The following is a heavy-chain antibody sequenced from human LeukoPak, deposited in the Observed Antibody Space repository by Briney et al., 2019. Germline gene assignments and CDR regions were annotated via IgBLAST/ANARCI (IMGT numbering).Heavy chain of an antibody. V-gene: IGHV3-23*01. J-gene: IGHJ4*02. Sequence: PGGSLRLSCAASGFTFNTYTMNWVRQAPGKGLEWVSYISGSSGIIDYADSVKGRFTISRDNSKNTLYLQMNSLRAEDTAVYYCAKDLRMENTAYYFDYWGQGTLVTVSS. CDR2: ISGSSGII. CDR3: AKDLRMENTAYYFDY. CDR1: GFTFNTYT. D-gene: IGHD5-18*01.